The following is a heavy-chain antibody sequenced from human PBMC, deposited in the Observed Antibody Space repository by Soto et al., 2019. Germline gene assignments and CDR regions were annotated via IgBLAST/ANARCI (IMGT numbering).Heavy chain of an antibody. D-gene: IGHD5-18*01. J-gene: IGHJ4*02. CDR3: AAVDTAMVTLGY. V-gene: IGHV4-59*01. CDR2: IYYSGST. CDR1: GGSISSYY. Sequence: SETLFLTCTVSGGSISSYYWSWIRQPPGKGLEWIGYIYYSGSTNYNPSLKSRVTISVDTSKNQFSLKLSSVTAADTAVYYCAAVDTAMVTLGYWGQGTLVTVSS.